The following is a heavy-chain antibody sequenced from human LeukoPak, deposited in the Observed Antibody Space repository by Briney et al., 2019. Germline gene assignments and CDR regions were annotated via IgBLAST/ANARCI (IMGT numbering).Heavy chain of an antibody. D-gene: IGHD6-19*01. CDR3: ARGYSSGSGAFDI. CDR1: GGSISSYY. CDR2: IYYSGST. V-gene: IGHV4-59*01. Sequence: PSETLSLTCTVSGGSISSYYWSWIRQPPGKGLEWIGYIYYSGSTNYNPSLKSRVTISVDTSKNQFSLKLSSVTAADTAVYYCARGYSSGSGAFDIWGQGTMVTVSS. J-gene: IGHJ3*02.